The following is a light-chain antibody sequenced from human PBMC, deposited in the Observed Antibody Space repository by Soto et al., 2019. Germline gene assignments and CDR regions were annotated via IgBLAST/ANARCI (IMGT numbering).Light chain of an antibody. J-gene: IGLJ3*02. CDR3: LLVYSGKVV. CDR2: DTT. Sequence: QAVVTQEPSLTVSPGGTVTLTCSSNTGAVTSGHFPYWFQQKPGQAPRTLIYDTTNKHSWTPARFSASPLGGKAALTLSGAQPEDEADYYCLLVYSGKVVFGGGTKLTVL. V-gene: IGLV7-46*01. CDR1: TGAVTSGHF.